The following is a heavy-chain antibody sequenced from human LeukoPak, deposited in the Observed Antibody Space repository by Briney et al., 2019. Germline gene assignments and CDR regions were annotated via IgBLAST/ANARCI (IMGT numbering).Heavy chain of an antibody. J-gene: IGHJ4*02. CDR2: ISSSGSTI. CDR1: GFTFSSYE. CDR3: ARVYCSSTSCYSYDRSGFDY. Sequence: GGSLRLSCAASGFTFSSYEMNWVRQAPGKGLEWVSYISSSGSTIYYADSVKGRFTISRDNAKNSLYLQMNSLRAEDTAVYYCARVYCSSTSCYSYDRSGFDYWGQGTLVTVSS. D-gene: IGHD2-2*02. V-gene: IGHV3-48*03.